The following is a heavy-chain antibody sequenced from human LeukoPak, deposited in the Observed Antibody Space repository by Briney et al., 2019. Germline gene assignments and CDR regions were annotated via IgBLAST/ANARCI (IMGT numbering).Heavy chain of an antibody. D-gene: IGHD5-18*01. CDR3: ARGGTVVDTANPFDF. V-gene: IGHV1-18*01. CDR2: ISAFNGNT. CDR1: GYTFTSFV. Sequence: APVKVSCKASGYTFTSFVISWVRQAPGQGLEWMGWISAFNGNTNYAQKLQGRITMTTDTSTSTAYMELRSLRSDDTALYYCARGGTVVDTANPFDFWGQGTLVTVSS. J-gene: IGHJ4*02.